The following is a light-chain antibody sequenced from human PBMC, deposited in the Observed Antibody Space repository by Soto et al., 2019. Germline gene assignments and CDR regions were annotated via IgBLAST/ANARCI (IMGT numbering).Light chain of an antibody. J-gene: IGKJ2*01. CDR1: QSIINNY. CDR3: HQCGSTPPYT. V-gene: IGKV3-20*01. Sequence: EVVLTQSPGTLSLSPGERATLSCRASQSIINNYLAWYQQRPGQAPRLLIYGSSDSATGIPGRFSGSGSGTDFTLTISRLEPEDFAVYYGHQCGSTPPYTFGQGTKVEI. CDR2: GSS.